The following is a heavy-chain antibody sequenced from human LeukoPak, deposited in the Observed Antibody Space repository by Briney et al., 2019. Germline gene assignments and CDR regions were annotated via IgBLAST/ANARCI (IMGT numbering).Heavy chain of an antibody. CDR2: INHSGST. Sequence: PGGSLRLSCAASGFTFSNAWMNWVRQPPGKGLEWIGEINHSGSTNYNPSLKSRVTISVDTSKNQFSLKLSSVTAADTAVYYCARGLVGGPTQVSSPTTPGVFSESRNRVWFDPWGQGTLVTVSS. J-gene: IGHJ5*02. D-gene: IGHD3-10*02. V-gene: IGHV4-34*01. CDR1: GFTFSNAW. CDR3: ARGLVGGPTQVSSPTTPGVFSESRNRVWFDP.